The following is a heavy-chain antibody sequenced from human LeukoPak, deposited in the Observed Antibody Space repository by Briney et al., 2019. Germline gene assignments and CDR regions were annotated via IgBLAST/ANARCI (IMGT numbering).Heavy chain of an antibody. CDR2: ITSSGTYT. CDR1: GFTFSNYN. Sequence: GGSLRLSCADSGFTFSNYNMNWVRQAPGKAMEWVSSITSSGTYTFFADSVKGRFTISRDNAKNSLYLQMDSLGPEDTAVYYCARDPYSGNYGTYYYYYMDVWGKGTTVTISS. D-gene: IGHD1-26*01. V-gene: IGHV3-21*01. CDR3: ARDPYSGNYGTYYYYYMDV. J-gene: IGHJ6*03.